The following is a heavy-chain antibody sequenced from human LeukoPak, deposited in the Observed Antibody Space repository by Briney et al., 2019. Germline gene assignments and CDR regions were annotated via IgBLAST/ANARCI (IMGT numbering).Heavy chain of an antibody. CDR1: GGSFSGYY. Sequence: SETLSLTCAVYGGSFSGYYWSWIRQPPGKGLEWIGEINHSGSTNYNPSLKSRVTISVDTSKNQFSLKLSSVTAADTAVYYCARATYMTTVTAGESWFDPWGQGTLVTVSS. CDR3: ARATYMTTVTAGESWFDP. CDR2: INHSGST. V-gene: IGHV4-34*01. J-gene: IGHJ5*02. D-gene: IGHD4-17*01.